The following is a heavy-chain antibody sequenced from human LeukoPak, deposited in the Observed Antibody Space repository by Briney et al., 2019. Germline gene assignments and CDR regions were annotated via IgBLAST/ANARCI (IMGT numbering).Heavy chain of an antibody. J-gene: IGHJ4*02. Sequence: SEALSLTCTVSGGSISSGSYYWGWIRQPPGKGLEWIGSIYYSGDTYYDPSLKSRVTISVDTSKNQFSLKLSSVTAADTAVYYCARHSGMTTVTAYLDCWGQGTLVTVSS. CDR2: IYYSGDT. V-gene: IGHV4-39*01. CDR3: ARHSGMTTVTAYLDC. D-gene: IGHD4-17*01. CDR1: GGSISSGSYY.